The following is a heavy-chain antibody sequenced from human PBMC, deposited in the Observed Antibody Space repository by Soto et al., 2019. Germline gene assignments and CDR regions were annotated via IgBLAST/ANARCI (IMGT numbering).Heavy chain of an antibody. CDR3: ARPIAGNHGFDY. CDR1: GYTFTSYD. V-gene: IGHV1-3*01. Sequence: ASVKVSCKASGYTFTSYDMHWVRQAPGQRLEWMGWINAGNGNTKYSQKFQGRLTFSSDTSTSSVYMDLSSLRSEDTAVYFCARPIAGNHGFDYWGQGTLVTVSS. J-gene: IGHJ4*02. CDR2: INAGNGNT. D-gene: IGHD1-1*01.